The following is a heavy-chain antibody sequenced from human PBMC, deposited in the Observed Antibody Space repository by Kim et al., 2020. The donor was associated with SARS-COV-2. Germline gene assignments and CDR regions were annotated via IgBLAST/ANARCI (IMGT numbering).Heavy chain of an antibody. V-gene: IGHV4-59*13. CDR3: ARSLGGSDFDY. D-gene: IGHD6-25*01. Sequence: SETLSLTCTVSGGSISSYYWSWIRQPPGKGLEWIGYIYYSGSTNYNPSLKSRVTISVDTSKNQFSLKPSSVTAADTAVYYCARSLGGSDFDYLGQGTLVT. CDR2: IYYSGST. CDR1: GGSISSYY. J-gene: IGHJ4*02.